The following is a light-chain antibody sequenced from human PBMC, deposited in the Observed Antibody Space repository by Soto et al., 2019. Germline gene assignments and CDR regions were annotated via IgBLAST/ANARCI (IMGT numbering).Light chain of an antibody. Sequence: IQLTQSASSLSASVGYRFTMTCLASQGINSFLAWYQQKPGKAPKLLIYAASTLQSGVPSRFSGSGSGTDFTLTISSLQPEDFATYCCPQLEMYPSSFCGVSKV. V-gene: IGKV1-9*01. CDR2: AAS. CDR1: QGINSF. J-gene: IGKJ4*01. CDR3: PQLEMYPSS.